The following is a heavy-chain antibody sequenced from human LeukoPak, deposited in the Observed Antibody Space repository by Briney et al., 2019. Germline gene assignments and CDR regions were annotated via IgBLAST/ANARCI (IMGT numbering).Heavy chain of an antibody. V-gene: IGHV4-59*01. Sequence: KPSETLSLTCTVSGGSISSYYWRWIRQPPGKGLEWIGYIYYSGSTNYNPSLKSRVTISVDTSKNQFSLKLSSVTAADAAVYYCASWIVVVPAARGAFDIWGQGTMVTVSS. CDR1: GGSISSYY. D-gene: IGHD2-2*01. J-gene: IGHJ3*02. CDR2: IYYSGST. CDR3: ASWIVVVPAARGAFDI.